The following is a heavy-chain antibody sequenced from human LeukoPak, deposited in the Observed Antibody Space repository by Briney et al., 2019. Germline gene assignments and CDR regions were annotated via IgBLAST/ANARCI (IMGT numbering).Heavy chain of an antibody. Sequence: SETLSLTCTVSGGSISSGGYYWSWIRQHPGKGLEWIGYIYYSGSTYYNPSLKSRVTISVDTSKNQFSLKLSSVTAADTAVYYCAREGSSGYPFDYWGRGTLVTISS. CDR2: IYYSGST. CDR1: GGSISSGGYY. V-gene: IGHV4-31*03. D-gene: IGHD3-22*01. CDR3: AREGSSGYPFDY. J-gene: IGHJ4*02.